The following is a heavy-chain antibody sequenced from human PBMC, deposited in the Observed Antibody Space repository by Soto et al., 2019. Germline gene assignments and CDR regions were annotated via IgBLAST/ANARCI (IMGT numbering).Heavy chain of an antibody. CDR1: GDSISSSFDY. J-gene: IGHJ4*02. Sequence: SETLSLTCTVSGDSISSSFDYWGWIRQPPGKGLEWIGTIYYSGSTNYNPSLKSRVTISVDTSKNQFSLKLSSVTAADTAVYYCARAYGDYVFDFWGQGTLVTVSS. D-gene: IGHD4-17*01. V-gene: IGHV4-39*07. CDR3: ARAYGDYVFDF. CDR2: IYYSGST.